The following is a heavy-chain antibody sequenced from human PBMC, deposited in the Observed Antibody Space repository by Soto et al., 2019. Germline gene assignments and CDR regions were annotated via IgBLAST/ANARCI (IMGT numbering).Heavy chain of an antibody. D-gene: IGHD6-13*01. CDR2: IIPIFGTA. CDR3: TRSKGGIWQQDHFDY. CDR1: GGTFSSYA. J-gene: IGHJ4*02. Sequence: QVQLVQSGAEMKKPGSSVKVSCKASGGTFSSYAISWVRQAPGQGLEWMGGIIPIFGTANYAQKFQGRVTITADESTSTAYMELSSLRSEVTAVYYCTRSKGGIWQQDHFDYWGQGTLDTVS. V-gene: IGHV1-69*12.